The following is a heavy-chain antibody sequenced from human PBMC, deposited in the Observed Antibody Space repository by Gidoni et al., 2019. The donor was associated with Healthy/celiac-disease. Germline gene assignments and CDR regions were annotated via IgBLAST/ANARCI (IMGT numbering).Heavy chain of an antibody. CDR3: ATIVVPAAITYYYYGMDV. CDR1: GYSISSGYY. D-gene: IGHD2-2*02. J-gene: IGHJ6*02. Sequence: QVQLQESGPGLVKPSETLSLTCTVSGYSISSGYYWGWIRQPPGKGLEWIGSIYHSGSTYYNPSLKSRVTISVDTSKNQFSLKLSSVTAADTAVYYCATIVVPAAITYYYYGMDVWGQGTTVTVSS. CDR2: IYHSGST. V-gene: IGHV4-38-2*02.